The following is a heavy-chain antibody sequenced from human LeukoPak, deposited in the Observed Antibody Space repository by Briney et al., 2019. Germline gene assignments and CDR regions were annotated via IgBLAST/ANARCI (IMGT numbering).Heavy chain of an antibody. Sequence: SETLSLTCTVSGGSISGFYWSWVRQSAGKGLEWIGRLYTSGYTNYNPSLESRVTMSVDTSKNQFSLKLRSVTAADTAVYYCARDNRILWFGENHHYGMDVWGQGTTVTVSS. CDR3: ARDNRILWFGENHHYGMDV. CDR1: GGSISGFY. D-gene: IGHD3-10*01. J-gene: IGHJ6*02. V-gene: IGHV4-4*07. CDR2: LYTSGYT.